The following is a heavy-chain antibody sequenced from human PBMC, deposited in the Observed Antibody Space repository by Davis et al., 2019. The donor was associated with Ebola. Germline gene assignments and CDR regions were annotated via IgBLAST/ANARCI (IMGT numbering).Heavy chain of an antibody. CDR2: IIPIFGTA. J-gene: IGHJ2*01. CDR3: ARVTTTVLDWYFDL. V-gene: IGHV1-69*06. CDR1: VCTFSSYV. D-gene: IGHD4-17*01. Sequence: SSVPVSRKASVCTFSSYVISWVRQAPGQGLEWMGGIIPIFGTANYAQKFQGRVTITADKSTSTAYMELSSLRSEDTAVYYCARVTTTVLDWYFDLWGRGTLVTVSS.